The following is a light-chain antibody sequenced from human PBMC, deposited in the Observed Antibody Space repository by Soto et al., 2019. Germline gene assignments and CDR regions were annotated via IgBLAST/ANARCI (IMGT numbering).Light chain of an antibody. Sequence: PDARAALSCRAGESVSGSYIAWYQQKVGQSPRLLIYGASNRATGIPDRFSGSGSGTDFTLTISRLEPEDFAVYYCQQRSNWPTFGQGTKVDIK. CDR1: ESVSGSY. V-gene: IGKV3D-20*02. J-gene: IGKJ1*01. CDR3: QQRSNWPT. CDR2: GAS.